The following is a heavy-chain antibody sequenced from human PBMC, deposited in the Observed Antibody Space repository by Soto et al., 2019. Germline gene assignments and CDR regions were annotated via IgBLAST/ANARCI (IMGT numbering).Heavy chain of an antibody. CDR2: IKPSDGDT. V-gene: IGHV1-46*03. CDR3: AKDRGGTDWETEALEP. Sequence: QVNLVQSGAEVKKPGASVKLSCQASGYSFSNYYMHWVRQAPGQGLEWMGIIKPSDGDTIYAQSFQGRVTVNGDTSTRTVYIELKGLTYEDTAVYYCAKDRGGTDWETEALEPWGQGTKVTVSS. CDR1: GYSFSNYY. D-gene: IGHD1-1*01. J-gene: IGHJ3*01.